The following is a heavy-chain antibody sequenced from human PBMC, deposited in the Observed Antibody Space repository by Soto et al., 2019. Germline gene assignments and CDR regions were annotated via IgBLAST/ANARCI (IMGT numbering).Heavy chain of an antibody. V-gene: IGHV1-18*01. CDR3: ARAGRFLERYNWFDP. Sequence: QVQLVQSGAEVKKPGASVKVSCKASGYTFTSYGISWVRQAPGQGLEWMGWISAYNGNTNYAQKLQGRVTMTTDTSTSTAYMEPGSLRCADTAVYYCARAGRFLERYNWFDPWGQGTLVAVSS. J-gene: IGHJ5*02. CDR1: GYTFTSYG. CDR2: ISAYNGNT. D-gene: IGHD3-3*01.